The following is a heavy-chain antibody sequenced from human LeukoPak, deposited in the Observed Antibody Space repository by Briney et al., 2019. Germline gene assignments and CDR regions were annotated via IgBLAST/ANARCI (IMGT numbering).Heavy chain of an antibody. V-gene: IGHV3-21*01. J-gene: IGHJ4*02. D-gene: IGHD2-15*01. Sequence: GRSLRPSRAPSGFTFSSYSMNWVRQPARKWLEWVSSIRISTRNIYYPDSVKGRFTISRANAKNSLYLQMNRPRAQDSAVYHCAREGAGVARPFDYWGEGTLVTVSS. CDR3: AREGAGVARPFDY. CDR2: IRISTRNI. CDR1: GFTFSSYS.